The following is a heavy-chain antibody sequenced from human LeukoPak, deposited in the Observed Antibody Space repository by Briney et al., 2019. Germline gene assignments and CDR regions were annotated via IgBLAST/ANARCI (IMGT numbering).Heavy chain of an antibody. D-gene: IGHD1-26*01. V-gene: IGHV3-30*18. J-gene: IGHJ4*02. CDR3: AKDQGGSYAFDY. CDR1: GFNFSSYG. CDR2: ISFDGSNK. Sequence: GGSLRLSCAAPGFNFSSYGMHWVRQAPGKGLEWVAVISFDGSNKYHADSVKGRFTISRDNSKNTLYLQMNSLRAEDTAVYYCAKDQGGSYAFDYWGQGTLVTVSA.